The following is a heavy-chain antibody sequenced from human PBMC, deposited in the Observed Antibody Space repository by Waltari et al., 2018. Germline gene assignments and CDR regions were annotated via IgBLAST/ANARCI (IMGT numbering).Heavy chain of an antibody. Sequence: QVQLVQSGAEVKKPGSSVKVSCKASGGNFSSYAISWVRQAPGQGLEWMGGILPILGTANNAQKSQGRVTSTTDESTSTAYMELSSLRSEDTAVYYGGTRGALDIWGQGTMVTVAS. V-gene: IGHV1-69*05. CDR1: GGNFSSYA. J-gene: IGHJ3*02. CDR2: ILPILGTA. CDR3: GTRGALDI.